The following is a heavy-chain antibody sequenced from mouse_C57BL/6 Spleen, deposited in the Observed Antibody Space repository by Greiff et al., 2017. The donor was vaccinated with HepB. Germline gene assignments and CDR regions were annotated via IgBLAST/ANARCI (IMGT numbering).Heavy chain of an antibody. CDR1: GYTFTSYW. Sequence: VQLQQSGAELVKPGASVKLSCKASGYTFTSYWMQWVKQRPGQGLEWIGEIDPSDSYTNYNQKFKGKATLTVDTSSSTAYMQLSSLTSEDSAVYYCARRRDYDYSFDYWGQGTTLTVSS. D-gene: IGHD2-4*01. CDR2: IDPSDSYT. CDR3: ARRRDYDYSFDY. V-gene: IGHV1-50*01. J-gene: IGHJ2*01.